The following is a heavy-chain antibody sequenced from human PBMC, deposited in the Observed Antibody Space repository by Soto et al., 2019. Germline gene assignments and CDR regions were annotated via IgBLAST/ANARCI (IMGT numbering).Heavy chain of an antibody. J-gene: IGHJ6*02. V-gene: IGHV3-23*01. CDR2: ISGSGGST. Sequence: PGGSLRLSCAASGFTFSSYAMSWVRQAPGKGLEWVSAISGSGGSTYYADSVKGRFTISRDNSKNTLYLQMNSLRAEDTAVYYCAKVGYCSGGSCRTSLDYYYYGMDVWGQGTTVTVSS. CDR3: AKVGYCSGGSCRTSLDYYYYGMDV. D-gene: IGHD2-15*01. CDR1: GFTFSSYA.